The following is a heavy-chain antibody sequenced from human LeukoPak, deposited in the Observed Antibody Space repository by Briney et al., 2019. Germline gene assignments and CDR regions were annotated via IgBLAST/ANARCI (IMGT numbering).Heavy chain of an antibody. CDR3: AKDYWSYDSNGAFDI. J-gene: IGHJ3*02. V-gene: IGHV3-30*18. Sequence: QPGRSLRLSCAASGFTFSSYGMHWVRQAPGKGLEWVAVISYDGSNKYYADSVKGRFTISRDNSKNTLYLQMNSLRAEDTAVYYCAKDYWSYDSNGAFDIWGQGTMVTVSS. CDR1: GFTFSSYG. D-gene: IGHD3-22*01. CDR2: ISYDGSNK.